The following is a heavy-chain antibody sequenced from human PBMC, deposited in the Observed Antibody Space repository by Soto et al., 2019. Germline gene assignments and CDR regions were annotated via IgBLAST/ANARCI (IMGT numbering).Heavy chain of an antibody. CDR3: ARDPGIIAAAGTPYYYYGMTS. CDR2: ISAYNGNT. Sequence: ASVKVSCKASGYTFTSYGISWVRQAPGQGLEWMGWISAYNGNTNYAQKLQGRVTMTTDTSTSTAYMELRSLRSDDTAVYYCARDPGIIAAAGTPYYYYGMTSGAKGPRSPSP. D-gene: IGHD6-13*01. J-gene: IGHJ6*02. V-gene: IGHV1-18*01. CDR1: GYTFTSYG.